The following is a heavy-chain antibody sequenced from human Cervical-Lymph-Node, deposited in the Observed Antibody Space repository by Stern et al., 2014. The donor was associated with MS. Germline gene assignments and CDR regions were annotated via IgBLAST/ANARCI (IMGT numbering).Heavy chain of an antibody. D-gene: IGHD1-1*01. J-gene: IGHJ6*02. Sequence: QVQLVQSGAEVKNPGSSVKVACMASGGTFRNYGVSWVRQAPGQGLDWMGGPIPIVGTTHYAQKFQGRVAITADNSMSTVYMELTGLTSADTAVYYCARDNDDNGMDVWGQGTTVTVSS. CDR1: GGTFRNYG. CDR3: ARDNDDNGMDV. CDR2: PIPIVGTT. V-gene: IGHV1-69*06.